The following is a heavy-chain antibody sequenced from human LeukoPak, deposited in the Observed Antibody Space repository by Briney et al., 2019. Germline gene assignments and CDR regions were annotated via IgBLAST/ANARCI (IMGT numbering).Heavy chain of an antibody. V-gene: IGHV3-66*01. CDR3: ARDPSAVALGTYG. J-gene: IGHJ4*02. CDR2: IYSGGAT. Sequence: GGSLRLSCAASGVTVGNNYMIWVRQAPGKGLEWVSRIYSGGATNYADSVKGRFTISRDSSKNTLFLQLNSLRAEDTAVYYCARDPSAVALGTYGWGQETLVTVSS. D-gene: IGHD6-13*01. CDR1: GVTVGNNY.